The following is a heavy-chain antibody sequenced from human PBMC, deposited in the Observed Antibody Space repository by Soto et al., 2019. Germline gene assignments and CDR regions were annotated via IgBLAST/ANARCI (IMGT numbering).Heavy chain of an antibody. J-gene: IGHJ4*02. Sequence: SETLSLTCAVYGGSFSGYYWSWIRQPPGKGLEWIGEINHSGSTNYNPSLKSRVTMSMDTSKNLFSLKLTSVTATDTAVYYCAPETSGWFFDYWGQGTLVTVSS. CDR3: APETSGWFFDY. D-gene: IGHD3-22*01. V-gene: IGHV4-34*01. CDR2: INHSGST. CDR1: GGSFSGYY.